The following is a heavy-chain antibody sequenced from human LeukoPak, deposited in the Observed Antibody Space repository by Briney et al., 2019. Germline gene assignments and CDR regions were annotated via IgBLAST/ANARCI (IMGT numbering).Heavy chain of an antibody. J-gene: IGHJ4*02. V-gene: IGHV3-23*01. CDR2: ISGTGGST. CDR3: ARPKDIVVVVAAVDY. CDR1: GFTFTSDA. D-gene: IGHD2-15*01. Sequence: GGSLRLSCAVSGFTFTSDAMNWVRQAPGKGLEWVSGISGTGGSTYYADSVKGRFTISRDNSTNTLYLQMNSLRAEDTAVYYCARPKDIVVVVAAVDYWGQGALVTVSS.